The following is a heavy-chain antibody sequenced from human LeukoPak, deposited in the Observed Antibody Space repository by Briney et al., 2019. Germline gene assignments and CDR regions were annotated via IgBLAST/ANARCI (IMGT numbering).Heavy chain of an antibody. CDR1: GFTFSSYG. D-gene: IGHD6-19*01. CDR2: ISSDGIR. J-gene: IGHJ4*02. V-gene: IGHV3-64D*06. Sequence: GGSLRLSCSASGFTFSSYGMHWVRQAPGKGLEYVSTISSDGIRYYADSVKGRFTISRDNSKNTVYLQMSSLRTEDTAVYYCSAAVAGSFPDWGQGTLVIVSS. CDR3: SAAVAGSFPD.